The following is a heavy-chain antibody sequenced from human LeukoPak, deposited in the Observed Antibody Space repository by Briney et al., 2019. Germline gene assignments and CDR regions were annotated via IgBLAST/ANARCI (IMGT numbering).Heavy chain of an antibody. D-gene: IGHD4-23*01. CDR2: IYYSGST. CDR3: ARPDYGGSLIPTDAFDI. CDR1: GGSISSYY. J-gene: IGHJ3*02. Sequence: PSETLSLTCTVSGGSISSYYWSWIRQPPGKGLEWIGYIYYSGSTNYNPSLKSRVTISVDTSKNQFSLKLSSVTAADTAVYYCARPDYGGSLIPTDAFDIWGQGTMATVSS. V-gene: IGHV4-59*01.